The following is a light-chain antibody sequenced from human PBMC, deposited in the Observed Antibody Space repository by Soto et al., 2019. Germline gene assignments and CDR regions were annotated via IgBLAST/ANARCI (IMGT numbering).Light chain of an antibody. V-gene: IGKV3-11*01. CDR1: QSVNNA. CDR3: QHRRSWPLT. CDR2: DAS. J-gene: IGKJ4*01. Sequence: EIVLTQSPDTLSLSPGERATLSCRASQSVNNALAWYQQKPGQAPRLLIYDASNRATGNPARFSGSGSGTDFTLTISSLEPEDYAVYYCQHRRSWPLTFGGGTKVEIK.